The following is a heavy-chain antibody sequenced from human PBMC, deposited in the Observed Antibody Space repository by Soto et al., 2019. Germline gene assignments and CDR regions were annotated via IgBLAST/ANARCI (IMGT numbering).Heavy chain of an antibody. V-gene: IGHV1-69*12. CDR2: IIPIFGTA. Sequence: QVQLVQSGAEVKKPGSSVKVSCKASGGTFSSYAISWVRQAPGQGLEWMGGIIPIFGTANYAQKFQGRVTINADESTSTAYMKRSSLRSEDTARYYSARTRGSPDAFDIWGQGTMVTVSS. CDR3: ARTRGSPDAFDI. J-gene: IGHJ3*02. CDR1: GGTFSSYA. D-gene: IGHD1-26*01.